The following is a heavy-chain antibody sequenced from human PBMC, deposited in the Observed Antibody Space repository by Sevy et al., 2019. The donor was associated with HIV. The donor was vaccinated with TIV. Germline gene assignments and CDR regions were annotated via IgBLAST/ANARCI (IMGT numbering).Heavy chain of an antibody. J-gene: IGHJ6*02. D-gene: IGHD3-22*01. V-gene: IGHV1-24*01. CDR2: FDPEDDET. CDR1: GYTLSELS. CDR3: ARDRGNYYDSSGSTLYYYYYGMDV. Sequence: ASVKVSCKVSGYTLSELSMHWVRQAPGKGLEWMGSFDPEDDETIFAQKFQGRVTMTEDTLTDTAYMELRSLRSDDTAVYYCARDRGNYYDSSGSTLYYYYYGMDVWGQGTTVTVSS.